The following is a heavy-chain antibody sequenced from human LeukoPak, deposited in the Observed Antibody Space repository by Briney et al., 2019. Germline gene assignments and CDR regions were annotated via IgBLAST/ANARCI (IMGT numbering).Heavy chain of an antibody. D-gene: IGHD6-13*01. CDR2: MNPNSGNT. CDR3: ARGGSIAAAGYP. J-gene: IGHJ5*02. Sequence: ASVKVSCKASGYTFTSYDINWVRQATGQGLEWMGWMNPNSGNTGYAQKFQGRVTMTRNTSISTAYMELNSLRSEDTAVYYCARGGSIAAAGYPWGQGTLVTVSS. CDR1: GYTFTSYD. V-gene: IGHV1-8*01.